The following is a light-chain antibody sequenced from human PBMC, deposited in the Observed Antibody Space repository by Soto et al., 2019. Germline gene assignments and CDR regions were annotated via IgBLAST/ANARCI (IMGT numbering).Light chain of an antibody. CDR2: DAY. J-gene: IGKJ5*01. CDR3: QQRSNWPPLIT. CDR1: QTFSSH. Sequence: EIVLTQSPATLSLSPGERATLSCRASQTFSSHLAWYQQKPGQAPRLLIYDAYKRATGIPARFSGRGSGTDFTLTISSLEPEDFAVYYCQQRSNWPPLITFGQGTRLE. V-gene: IGKV3-11*01.